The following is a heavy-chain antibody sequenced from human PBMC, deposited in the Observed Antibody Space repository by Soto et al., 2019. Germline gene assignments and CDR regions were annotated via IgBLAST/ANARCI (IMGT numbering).Heavy chain of an antibody. J-gene: IGHJ4*02. Sequence: GGSLRLSCAASGFTFSSYAMSWVRQAPGKGLEWVSAISGSGGSTYYADSVKGRFTISRDNSKNTLYLQMNSLGAEDTAVYYCARYPAVAGWFDYWGQGALVTVSS. CDR1: GFTFSSYA. CDR3: ARYPAVAGWFDY. CDR2: ISGSGGST. D-gene: IGHD6-19*01. V-gene: IGHV3-23*01.